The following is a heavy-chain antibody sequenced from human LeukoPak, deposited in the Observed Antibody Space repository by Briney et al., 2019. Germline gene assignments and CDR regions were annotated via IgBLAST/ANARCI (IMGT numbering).Heavy chain of an antibody. D-gene: IGHD4/OR15-4a*01. CDR2: IYYSGST. CDR1: GGSISSYY. V-gene: IGHV4-59*01. Sequence: SETLSLTCTVSGGSISSYYWSWIRQPPGKGLEWIGYIYYSGSTNYNPSLKSRVTISVDTSKNQFSLKLSSVTAADTAVYYCASGAYFDYWGQGTLVTVSS. CDR3: ASGAYFDY. J-gene: IGHJ4*02.